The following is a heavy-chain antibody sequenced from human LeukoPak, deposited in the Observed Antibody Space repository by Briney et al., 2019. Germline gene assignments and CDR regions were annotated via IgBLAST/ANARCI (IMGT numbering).Heavy chain of an antibody. CDR3: ARAIGIAAAGFHY. CDR2: IIPILGTA. J-gene: IGHJ4*02. V-gene: IGHV1-69*05. CDR1: GGTFSSYA. D-gene: IGHD6-13*01. Sequence: SVKVSCKASGGTFSSYAISWVRQAPGQGLEWMGGIIPILGTANYAQKFQGRVTITTDESTSTAYMELSSLRSEDTAVYYCARAIGIAAAGFHYWRQGTLVTVSS.